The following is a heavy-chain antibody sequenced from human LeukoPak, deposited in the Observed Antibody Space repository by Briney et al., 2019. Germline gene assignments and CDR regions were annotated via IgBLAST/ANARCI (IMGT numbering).Heavy chain of an antibody. CDR1: GITVSTNY. CDR3: ARDSPPRSPVEFDYYYMDV. CDR2: ISSSSSYI. Sequence: GGSLRLSCAASGITVSTNYMSWVRQAPGKGLEWVSSISSSSSYIYYADSVKGRFTISRDNAKNSLYLQMNSLRAEDTAVYYCARDSPPRSPVEFDYYYMDVWGKGTTVTVSS. V-gene: IGHV3-21*01. J-gene: IGHJ6*03.